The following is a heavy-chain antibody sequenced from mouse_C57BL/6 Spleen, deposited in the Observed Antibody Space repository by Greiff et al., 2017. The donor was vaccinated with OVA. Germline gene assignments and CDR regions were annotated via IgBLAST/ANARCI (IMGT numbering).Heavy chain of an antibody. CDR2: FYPGSGSI. CDR1: GYTFTEYT. J-gene: IGHJ3*01. V-gene: IGHV1-62-2*01. Sequence: VQLQQSGAELVKPGASVKLSCKASGYTFTEYTIHWVKQRSGQGLEWIGWFYPGSGSIKYNEKFKDKATLTADKSSSTVYMELSRLTSEDSAVYFCARHALLYYYGSSQGFWCAYWGQGTLVTVSA. CDR3: ARHALLYYYGSSQGFWCAY. D-gene: IGHD1-1*01.